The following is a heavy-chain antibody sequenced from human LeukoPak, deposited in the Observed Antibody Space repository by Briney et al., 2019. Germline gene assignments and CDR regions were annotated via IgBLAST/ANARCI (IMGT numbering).Heavy chain of an antibody. CDR1: GGSIRGLW. J-gene: IGHJ5*02. CDR3: AIQAHDGTDNWLDP. Sequence: TASETLSLTCTASGGSIRGLWCSWIQQPPGKGLEWIGNIYTSGITTYNPSLKSRVTISIDTSKNQFSLTLNSVTATDTAVYYCAIQAHDGTDNWLDPWGPGALVTVSS. CDR2: IYTSGIT. V-gene: IGHV4-4*09. D-gene: IGHD1-7*01.